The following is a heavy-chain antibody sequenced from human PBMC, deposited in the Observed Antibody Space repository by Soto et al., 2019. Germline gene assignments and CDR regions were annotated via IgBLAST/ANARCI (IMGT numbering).Heavy chain of an antibody. CDR3: ARHAITVAATWFDP. V-gene: IGHV4-59*08. J-gene: IGHJ5*02. D-gene: IGHD6-19*01. Sequence: QVQLQESGPGLVKPSETLSLTCTVSGGSISSYYWSWIRQPPGKGLEWIGYIYYSGSTNYNPSLKSRVTISVDTSKNQFSLKLSSVIAADTAVYYCARHAITVAATWFDPWGQGTLVTVSS. CDR1: GGSISSYY. CDR2: IYYSGST.